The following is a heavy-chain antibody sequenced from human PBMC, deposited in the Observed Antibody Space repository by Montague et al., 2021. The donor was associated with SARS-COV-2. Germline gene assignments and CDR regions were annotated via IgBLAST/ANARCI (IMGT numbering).Heavy chain of an antibody. Sequence: SETLSLTCTVSGVSVTDYYWSWIRQPPGKGLEWVGDVFYNKSTNFNPSLKSRVAISVDTSKNQFSLRLTSVTAADTALYYCVRHPHYDGLNGPPDFWGQGTLVTVSS. V-gene: IGHV4-59*08. CDR1: GVSVTDYY. J-gene: IGHJ1*01. CDR3: VRHPHYDGLNGPPDF. CDR2: VFYNKST. D-gene: IGHD3-9*01.